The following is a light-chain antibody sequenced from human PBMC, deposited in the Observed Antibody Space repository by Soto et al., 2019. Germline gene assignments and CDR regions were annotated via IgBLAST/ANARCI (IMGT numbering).Light chain of an antibody. CDR1: QSVSSN. Sequence: IGVTKSAAALSLSPGERATLSCRASQSVSSNLAWYQQKPGQAPRLLIYGASTRATGIPARFSGSGSGTEFTLTISGLQPEDFAICYRQPVATWPPWTFGQ. J-gene: IGKJ1*01. V-gene: IGKV3-15*01. CDR2: GAS. CDR3: QPVATWPPWT.